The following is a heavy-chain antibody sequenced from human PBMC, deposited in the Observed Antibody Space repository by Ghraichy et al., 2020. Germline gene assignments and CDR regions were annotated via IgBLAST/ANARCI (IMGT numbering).Heavy chain of an antibody. CDR1: GFTSSNYD. Sequence: GESLNISCEASGFTSSNYDMHWVRQAPGKGLEWVASIWNDGSNKYYADSVRGRFTMSRDTSKNTVFLYMNSLRVEDTAIYYCARDPAQAYDFWRFYFDYWGQGTRVTVSS. CDR3: ARDPAQAYDFWRFYFDY. V-gene: IGHV3-33*01. CDR2: IWNDGSNK. D-gene: IGHD3-3*01. J-gene: IGHJ4*02.